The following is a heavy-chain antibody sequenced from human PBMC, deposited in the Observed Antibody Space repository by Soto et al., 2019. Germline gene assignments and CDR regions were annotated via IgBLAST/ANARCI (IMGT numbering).Heavy chain of an antibody. V-gene: IGHV4-30-2*01. Sequence: QLQLQESGSGLVKPSQTLSLTCAVSGGSISSGGYSWSWIRQPPGKGLEWIGYIYHSGSTYYNPSRESRVTISVDGSKNQSSLRLSSVTAADTAVYYCASGQQLVRNYWGQGTLVTVSS. D-gene: IGHD6-13*01. J-gene: IGHJ4*02. CDR3: ASGQQLVRNY. CDR2: IYHSGST. CDR1: GGSISSGGYS.